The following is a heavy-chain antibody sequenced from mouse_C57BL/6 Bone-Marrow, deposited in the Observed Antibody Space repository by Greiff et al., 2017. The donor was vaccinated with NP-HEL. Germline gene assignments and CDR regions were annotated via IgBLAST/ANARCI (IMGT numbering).Heavy chain of an antibody. CDR3: ARVPLLYYGSRAPFAY. J-gene: IGHJ3*01. CDR1: GFSLSTFGMG. V-gene: IGHV8-8*01. D-gene: IGHD1-1*01. Sequence: QVTLKVSGPGILQPSQTLSLTCSFSGFSLSTFGMGVGWIRQPSGKGLEWLAHIWWDDDKYYNPALKSRLTISKDTSKNQVFLKIANVDTADTATYYYARVPLLYYGSRAPFAYWGQGTLVTVSA. CDR2: IWWDDDK.